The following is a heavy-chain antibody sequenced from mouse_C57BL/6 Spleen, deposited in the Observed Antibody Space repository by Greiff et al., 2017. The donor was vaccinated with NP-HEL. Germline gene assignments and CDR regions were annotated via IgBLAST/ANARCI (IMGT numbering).Heavy chain of an antibody. Sequence: VHLVESGPELVKPGASVKLSCKASGYTFTSYDINWVKQRPGQGLEWIGWIYPRDGSTKYNEKFKGKATLTVDTSSSTAYMELHSLTSEDSAVYFCARGMGAYWGQGTLVTVSA. J-gene: IGHJ3*01. CDR2: IYPRDGST. CDR3: ARGMGAY. CDR1: GYTFTSYD. D-gene: IGHD2-3*01. V-gene: IGHV1-85*01.